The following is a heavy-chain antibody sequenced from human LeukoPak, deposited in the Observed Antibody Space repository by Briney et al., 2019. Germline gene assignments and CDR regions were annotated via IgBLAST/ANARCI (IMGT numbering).Heavy chain of an antibody. J-gene: IGHJ4*02. V-gene: IGHV3-48*04. CDR2: ISSSSSTT. CDR1: GFTFSSYS. D-gene: IGHD3-9*01. CDR3: ARDPIYDY. Sequence: PGGSLRLSCAASGFTFSSYSMNWVRQAPGKGLEWVSYISSSSSTTSYADSVKGRFTISRDNAKNSLYLQMNSLRAEDTAVYYCARDPIYDYWGQGTLVTVSS.